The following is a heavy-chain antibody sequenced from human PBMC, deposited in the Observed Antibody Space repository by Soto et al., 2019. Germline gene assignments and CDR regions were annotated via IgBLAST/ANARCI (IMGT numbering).Heavy chain of an antibody. J-gene: IGHJ4*02. CDR1: GGSISSGDYY. V-gene: IGHV4-30-4*01. D-gene: IGHD2-15*01. CDR3: ARDPGCSGGSGYSFDY. CDR2: TYYSGST. Sequence: QVQLQESGPGLVKPSQTLSLTCTVSGGSISSGDYYWSWIRQPPGKGLEWIGYTYYSGSTYYNPSLKSRVTISVDTSKNQFSLKLSSVTAADTAVYYCARDPGCSGGSGYSFDYWGQGTLVNVSP.